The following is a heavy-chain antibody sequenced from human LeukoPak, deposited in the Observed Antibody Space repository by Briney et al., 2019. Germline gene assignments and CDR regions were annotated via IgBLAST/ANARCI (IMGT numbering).Heavy chain of an antibody. D-gene: IGHD3-22*01. V-gene: IGHV3-30*18. CDR2: ISYDGSNK. J-gene: IGHJ4*02. CDR3: AKSAIAVVIKESGNANTVGPCIDY. Sequence: GGSLRLSCAASGFTFSSYGMHWVRQAPGKGLEWVAVISYDGSNKYYADSVKGRFTISRDNSKNTLYLQMNSLRAEDTAVYYCAKSAIAVVIKESGNANTVGPCIDYWGQGTLVTVSS. CDR1: GFTFSSYG.